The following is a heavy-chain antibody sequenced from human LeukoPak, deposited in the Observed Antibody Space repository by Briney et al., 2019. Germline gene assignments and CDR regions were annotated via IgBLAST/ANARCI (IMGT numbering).Heavy chain of an antibody. V-gene: IGHV3-30*18. D-gene: IGHD4-11*01. J-gene: IGHJ4*02. Sequence: GGSLRLSCAASGFTFSSYGMHWVRQAPGKGLEWVAVISYDGSNKYYADSVKGRFTISRDNSKNTLYPQMNSLRAEDTAVYYCAKDNYGYYFDYWGQGTLVTVSS. CDR1: GFTFSSYG. CDR2: ISYDGSNK. CDR3: AKDNYGYYFDY.